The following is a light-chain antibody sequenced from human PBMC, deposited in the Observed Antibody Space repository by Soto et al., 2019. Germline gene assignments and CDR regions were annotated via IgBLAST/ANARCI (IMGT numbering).Light chain of an antibody. Sequence: EIVLTQSPGTLSLSPGERATLSCRASQSVDSTYLAWYQQKPGQAPRLLIYGASSRATGIPDRFSGSGSGTDFTLTISRLEPEDFAVYHCQHFGSSPYTFGQGTKLEI. V-gene: IGKV3-20*01. J-gene: IGKJ2*01. CDR1: QSVDSTY. CDR2: GAS. CDR3: QHFGSSPYT.